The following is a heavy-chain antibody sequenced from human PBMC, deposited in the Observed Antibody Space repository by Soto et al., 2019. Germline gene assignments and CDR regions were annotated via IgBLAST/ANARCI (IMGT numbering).Heavy chain of an antibody. D-gene: IGHD3-10*01. CDR1: GFTFSSYA. Sequence: GGSLRLSCAASGFTFSSYAMHWVRQAPGKGLEWVAVISYDGSNKYYADSVKGRFTISRDNSKNTLYLQMNSLRAEDTAVYYCARSQPRSLPALLWFGDPMGYWGQGTLVTVSS. J-gene: IGHJ4*02. CDR2: ISYDGSNK. V-gene: IGHV3-30-3*01. CDR3: ARSQPRSLPALLWFGDPMGY.